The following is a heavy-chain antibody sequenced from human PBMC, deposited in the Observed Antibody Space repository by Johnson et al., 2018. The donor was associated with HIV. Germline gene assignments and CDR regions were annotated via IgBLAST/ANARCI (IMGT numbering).Heavy chain of an antibody. V-gene: IGHV3-11*04. CDR2: ISTSGST. Sequence: QVQLVESGGGLVKPGGSLRLSFAASGFTFRDYYMSWIRQAPGKGLEWVSYISTSGSTYYADSVRGRFTISRDNSKNTLYLQMRSLRVEDTAIYYCARDGESQQLPLGDAFDVWGQGTMVTVSS. J-gene: IGHJ3*01. CDR1: GFTFRDYY. CDR3: ARDGESQQLPLGDAFDV. D-gene: IGHD6-13*01.